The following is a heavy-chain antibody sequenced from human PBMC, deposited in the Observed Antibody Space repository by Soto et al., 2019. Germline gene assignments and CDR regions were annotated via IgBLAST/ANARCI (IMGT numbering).Heavy chain of an antibody. CDR2: IIPIFGTA. CDR3: ARGGPPVLRFFYYYGMDV. V-gene: IGHV1-69*13. CDR1: GGTFSSYA. D-gene: IGHD3-3*01. J-gene: IGHJ6*02. Sequence: SVKVSWKASGGTFSSYAISWVRQAPGQGLEWMGGIIPIFGTANYAQKFQGRVTITADESTSTAYMELSSLRSEDTAVYYCARGGPPVLRFFYYYGMDVWGQGTTGTVS.